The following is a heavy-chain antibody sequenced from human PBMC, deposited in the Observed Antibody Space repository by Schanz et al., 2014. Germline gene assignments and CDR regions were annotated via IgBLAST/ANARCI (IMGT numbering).Heavy chain of an antibody. CDR1: GYTFTSHG. CDR2: ITAYNGDT. J-gene: IGHJ3*02. D-gene: IGHD5-18*01. Sequence: QVQLVQSGAEVKKPGASVKVSCKASGYTFTSHGISWARQAPGQGLEWMGWITAYNGDTNYALKLQGRVTMTTDTSTGTAYMELRSLRSDDTALYYCTRGGYSYALSAFDIWGQGTMVNVSS. V-gene: IGHV1-18*01. CDR3: TRGGYSYALSAFDI.